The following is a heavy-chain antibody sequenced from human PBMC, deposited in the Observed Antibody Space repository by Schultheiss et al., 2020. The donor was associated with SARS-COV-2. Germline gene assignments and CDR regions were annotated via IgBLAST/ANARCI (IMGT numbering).Heavy chain of an antibody. CDR3: ARDQRYCSGGSCYVRGRKGMDV. Sequence: SETLSLTCAVYGGSFSGYYWSWIRQPPGKGLEWIGEINHSGSTNYNPSLKSRVTISVDTSKNQFSLKLSSVTAADTAVYYCARDQRYCSGGSCYVRGRKGMDVWGQGTTVTVSS. D-gene: IGHD2-15*01. CDR1: GGSFSGYY. J-gene: IGHJ6*02. CDR2: INHSGST. V-gene: IGHV4-34*01.